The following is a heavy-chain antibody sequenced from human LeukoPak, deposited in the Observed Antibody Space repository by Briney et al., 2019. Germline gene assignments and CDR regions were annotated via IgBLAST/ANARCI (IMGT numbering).Heavy chain of an antibody. CDR2: FDPEDGET. V-gene: IGHV1-24*01. Sequence: ASVKVSCKVSGYTLTELSMHWVRQAPGKGLEWMGGFDPEDGETIYAQKFQGRVTMTEDTSTDTAYMELSSLRSGDTAVYYCATVAIRDTLRYFDWLFEIDYWGQGTLVTVSS. J-gene: IGHJ4*02. CDR1: GYTLTELS. CDR3: ATVAIRDTLRYFDWLFEIDY. D-gene: IGHD3-9*01.